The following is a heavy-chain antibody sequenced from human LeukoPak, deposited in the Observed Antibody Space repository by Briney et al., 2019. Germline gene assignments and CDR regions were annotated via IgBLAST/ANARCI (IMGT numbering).Heavy chain of an antibody. V-gene: IGHV4-34*01. CDR1: GGSFSGYY. J-gene: IGHJ6*04. D-gene: IGHD2-15*01. CDR3: ARGGYCSGGSCYPRYYYYYGMDV. CDR2: INHSGST. Sequence: SETLSLTCAVYGGSFSGYYWSWIRQPPGKGLEWIGEINHSGSTNYNPSLKSRVTISVDTSKNQFSLKLSSVTAADTAVYYCARGGYCSGGSCYPRYYYYYGMDVWGKGTTVTVSS.